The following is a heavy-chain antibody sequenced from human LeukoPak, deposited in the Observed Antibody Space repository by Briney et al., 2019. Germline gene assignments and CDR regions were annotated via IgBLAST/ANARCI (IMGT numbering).Heavy chain of an antibody. CDR1: GFTFTSYA. CDR3: ARDLSGGGLDY. D-gene: IGHD3-10*01. J-gene: IGHJ4*02. CDR2: ISNNGVRI. V-gene: IGHV3-64*01. Sequence: GGSLRLSCAASGFTFTSYAMHWVRQAPGKGLEYVSAISNNGVRIYYANSVKGRFSISRDNSKNTLSLQMGSLRAEDMAVYYCARDLSGGGLDYWGQGALVTVSS.